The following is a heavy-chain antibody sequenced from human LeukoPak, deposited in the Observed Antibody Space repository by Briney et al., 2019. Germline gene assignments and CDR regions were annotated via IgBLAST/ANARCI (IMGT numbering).Heavy chain of an antibody. CDR3: AKTMIVVDFHPAFDY. V-gene: IGHV3-30-3*02. CDR2: ISYDGSNK. CDR1: GFTFSSYA. Sequence: GGSLRLSCAASGFTFSSYAMHWVRQAPGKGLEWVAVISYDGSNKYYADSVKGRFTISRDNSKNTLYLQMNSLRAEDTAVYYCAKTMIVVDFHPAFDYWGQGTLVTVSS. J-gene: IGHJ4*02. D-gene: IGHD3-22*01.